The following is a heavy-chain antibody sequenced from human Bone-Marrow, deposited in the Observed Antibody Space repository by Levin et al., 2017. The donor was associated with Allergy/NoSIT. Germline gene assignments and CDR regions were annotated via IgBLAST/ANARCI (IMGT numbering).Heavy chain of an antibody. CDR2: ISSSGSTI. D-gene: IGHD2-2*02. V-gene: IGHV3-48*03. CDR3: ASHEDIVVVPAAIGYYYGMDV. CDR1: GFTFSSYE. J-gene: IGHJ6*02. Sequence: GGSLRLSCAASGFTFSSYEMNWVRQAPGKGLEWVSYISSSGSTIYYADSVKGRFTISRDNAKNSLYLQMNSLRAEDTAVYYCASHEDIVVVPAAIGYYYGMDVWGQGTTVTVSS.